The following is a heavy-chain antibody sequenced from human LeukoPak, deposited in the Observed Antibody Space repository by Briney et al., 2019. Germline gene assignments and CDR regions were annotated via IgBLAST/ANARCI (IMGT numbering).Heavy chain of an antibody. CDR3: ARGRRSGGITMIRGVKDRGWFDF. CDR2: IKQDGSEK. J-gene: IGHJ5*01. V-gene: IGHV3-7*01. CDR1: GFTFISYW. Sequence: GGSLRLSCAASGFTFISYWMSWVRQAPGKGLEWVANIKQDGSEKYYVDSVKGRFTISRDNAKNSLYLQMNSLRAEDTAVYYCARGRRSGGITMIRGVKDRGWFDFWGQGTLVTVSS. D-gene: IGHD3-10*01.